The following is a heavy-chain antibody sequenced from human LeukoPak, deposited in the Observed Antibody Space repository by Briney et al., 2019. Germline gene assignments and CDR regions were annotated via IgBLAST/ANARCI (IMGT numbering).Heavy chain of an antibody. Sequence: ASVKVSCKASGYTFTSYGISWVRQAPGQGLEWMGWISAYNGNTNYAQKLQGRVTMTTDTSTSTAYMELRSLRSDDTAVYYCARSSRYYYDSSGYGPFDYWGQGTLVTVSS. CDR1: GYTFTSYG. D-gene: IGHD3-22*01. J-gene: IGHJ4*02. CDR2: ISAYNGNT. CDR3: ARSSRYYYDSSGYGPFDY. V-gene: IGHV1-18*01.